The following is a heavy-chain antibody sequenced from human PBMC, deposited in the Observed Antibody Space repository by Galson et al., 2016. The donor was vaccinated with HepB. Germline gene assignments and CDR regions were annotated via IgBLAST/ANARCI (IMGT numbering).Heavy chain of an antibody. CDR1: GGSFSSYA. CDR2: IITFFGSA. CDR3: AGMASRLEYYYYGMDV. J-gene: IGHJ6*02. V-gene: IGHV1-69*13. Sequence: SVKVSCKASGGSFSSYAFTWVRQAPGQGLEWMGGIITFFGSANHAQKFQGRVTITADESTRTAYMELSSLRSEDTAVYYCAGMASRLEYYYYGMDVWGQGTTVTVSS. D-gene: IGHD6-6*01.